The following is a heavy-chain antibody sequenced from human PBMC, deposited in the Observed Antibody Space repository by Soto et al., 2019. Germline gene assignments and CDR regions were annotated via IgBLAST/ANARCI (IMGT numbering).Heavy chain of an antibody. V-gene: IGHV4-39*01. CDR2: IYYSGST. CDR1: GGSISSSSYY. CDR3: ARQNYYGSGSYYKGNWFDP. J-gene: IGHJ5*02. Sequence: QLQLHESGPGLVKPSETLSLTCTVSGGSISSSSYYWGWIRQPPGKGLEWIGSIYYSGSTYYNPSLKSRVTISVDTSKNQFSLKLSSVTAADTAVYYCARQNYYGSGSYYKGNWFDPWGQGTLVTVSS. D-gene: IGHD3-10*01.